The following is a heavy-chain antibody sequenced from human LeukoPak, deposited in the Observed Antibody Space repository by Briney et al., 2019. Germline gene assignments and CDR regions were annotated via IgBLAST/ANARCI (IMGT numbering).Heavy chain of an antibody. Sequence: SVKVSCRASGGTFSSFAISWVRQAPGQGLEWMGRIIPIFGTANYAQKFQGRVTITTDESTSTAYMELSSLRSEDTAVYYCARERGGSGYCDIWGQGTMVTVSS. J-gene: IGHJ3*02. D-gene: IGHD3-22*01. CDR2: IIPIFGTA. CDR1: GGTFSSFA. V-gene: IGHV1-69*05. CDR3: ARERGGSGYCDI.